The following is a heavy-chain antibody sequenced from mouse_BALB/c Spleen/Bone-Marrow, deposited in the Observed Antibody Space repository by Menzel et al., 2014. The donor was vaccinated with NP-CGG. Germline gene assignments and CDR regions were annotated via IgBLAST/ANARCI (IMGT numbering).Heavy chain of an antibody. J-gene: IGHJ3*01. V-gene: IGHV1-14*01. D-gene: IGHD1-1*01. CDR2: INPYNDGT. Sequence: EVQLQQSGPQLVKPRDSVKIPCKASRYTFTSYVMHWVKQKPGQGLARIGNINPYNDGTKYNEKFKGMATLPSDKSARTDCMQLSSLGAEDTAVYYCARDGDYYWFAWWAQGSLVTGSA. CDR3: ARDGDYYWFAW. CDR1: RYTFTSYV.